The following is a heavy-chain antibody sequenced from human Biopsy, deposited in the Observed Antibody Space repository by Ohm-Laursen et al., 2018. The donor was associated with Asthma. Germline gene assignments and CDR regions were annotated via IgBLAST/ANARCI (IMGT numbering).Heavy chain of an antibody. D-gene: IGHD2-2*01. CDR2: INSVFGTT. V-gene: IGHV1-69*13. CDR1: GGTFNTYV. CDR3: ARKAGPCISRTCYSLDF. Sequence: GASVKVSCNSLGGTFNTYVIGWVRQAPGQGLEWMGGINSVFGTTTYPQKFQDRVTITADDSTSTVYMELSSLRSEDTAVYYCARKAGPCISRTCYSLDFWGQGTLVTVSS. J-gene: IGHJ4*02.